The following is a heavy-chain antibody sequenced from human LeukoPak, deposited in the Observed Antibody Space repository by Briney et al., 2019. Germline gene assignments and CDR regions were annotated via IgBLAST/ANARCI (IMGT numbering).Heavy chain of an antibody. CDR1: GYSFSGYY. CDR3: ARERVGGLPFDF. V-gene: IGHV1-2*02. Sequence: ASVKVSCKASGYSFSGYYIHWVRQAPGQGLEWMGWINPNTGVRKSTQKFQGRVTMTGDTSITTAYMELIRLRSDDTAIYYCARERVGGLPFDFWGQGTLVSV. J-gene: IGHJ4*02. D-gene: IGHD4-23*01. CDR2: INPNTGVR.